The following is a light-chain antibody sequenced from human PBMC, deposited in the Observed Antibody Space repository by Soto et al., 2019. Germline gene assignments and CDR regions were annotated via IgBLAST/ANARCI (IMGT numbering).Light chain of an antibody. CDR3: QQYGGSPGCT. CDR2: GAS. Sequence: EIVLTQSPGTLSLSPGERATLSCRASQNVSSSYLAWYQQKPGQAPRLLIYGASSRATGIPDRFSGSGSGTDFTLTISRLEPEDFAVYYCQQYGGSPGCTFGQGTKLEIK. CDR1: QNVSSSY. V-gene: IGKV3-20*01. J-gene: IGKJ2*02.